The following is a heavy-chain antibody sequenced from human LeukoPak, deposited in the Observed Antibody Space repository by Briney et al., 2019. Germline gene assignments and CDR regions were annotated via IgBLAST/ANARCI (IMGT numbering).Heavy chain of an antibody. J-gene: IGHJ4*02. CDR2: ISYDESNK. V-gene: IGHV3-30*18. D-gene: IGHD2-21*01. CDR1: GFTFSKNG. CDR3: AKDLGLRGIYGPRGGKTIDY. Sequence: GRSLRLSCAASGFTFSKNGMHWVRQAPGKGLEWVAAISYDESNKYYADSVKGRFTISRDNSKNTLNLQMNSLRAEDTAVYYCAKDLGLRGIYGPRGGKTIDYWGQGTLVTVSS.